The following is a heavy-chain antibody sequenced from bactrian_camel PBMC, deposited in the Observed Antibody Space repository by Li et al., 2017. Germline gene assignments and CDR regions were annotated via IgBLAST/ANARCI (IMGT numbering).Heavy chain of an antibody. D-gene: IGHD3*01. CDR3: AASFGRNDCRTRETFEY. CDR2: IWTGDGGTP. V-gene: IGHV3-3*01. CDR1: GHTYSSLC. J-gene: IGHJ4*01. Sequence: HVQLVESGGGSVQAGGSLRLSCVASGHTYSSLCMGWFRQGPGKEREGFAAIWTGDGGTPYYADSVKGRFTISLNNAANTLYLEMSSLKPEDTAMYYCAASFGRNDCRTRETFEYWGQGTQVTVS.